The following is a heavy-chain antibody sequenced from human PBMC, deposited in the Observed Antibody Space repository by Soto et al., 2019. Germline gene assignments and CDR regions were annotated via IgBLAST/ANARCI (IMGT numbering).Heavy chain of an antibody. CDR3: AKLGYCSSTSCYWGGYFDY. Sequence: EVQLLESGGGLVQPGGSLRLSCAASGFTFSSYAMSWVRQAPGKGLEWVSAISGSGGSTYYADSVKGRFTISRDNSKNTLYLQMNSVRAEDTAVYYCAKLGYCSSTSCYWGGYFDYWGQGTLVTVSS. J-gene: IGHJ4*02. D-gene: IGHD2-2*01. CDR1: GFTFSSYA. CDR2: ISGSGGST. V-gene: IGHV3-23*01.